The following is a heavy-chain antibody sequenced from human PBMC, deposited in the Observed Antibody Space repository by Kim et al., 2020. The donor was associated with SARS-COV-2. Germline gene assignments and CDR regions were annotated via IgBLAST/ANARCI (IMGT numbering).Heavy chain of an antibody. CDR3: ARLSGLMATITGVCDY. CDR1: GYPISSGYY. CDR2: IYHSGST. Sequence: SETLSLTCTVSGYPISSGYYWGWIRQPPGKGLEWIGSIYHSGSTYYNPSLKSRVTISVDTSKNQFSLKLSSVTAADTAVYYCARLSGLMATITGVCDYWG. V-gene: IGHV4-38-2*02. D-gene: IGHD5-12*01. J-gene: IGHJ4*01.